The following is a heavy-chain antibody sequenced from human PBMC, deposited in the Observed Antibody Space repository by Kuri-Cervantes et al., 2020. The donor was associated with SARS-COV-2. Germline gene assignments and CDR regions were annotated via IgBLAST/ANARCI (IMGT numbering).Heavy chain of an antibody. V-gene: IGHV1-3*01. D-gene: IGHD3-10*01. Sequence: ASVKVSCKASGYTFTSYAMHWVRQAPGQRLEWMGWINAGNGNTKYSQKFQGRVTITRDTSASTAYMELSSLRSEDTAVYYCARDMGDRLLWFGELLYWGQGTLVTVSS. CDR3: ARDMGDRLLWFGELLY. CDR2: INAGNGNT. CDR1: GYTFTSYA. J-gene: IGHJ4*02.